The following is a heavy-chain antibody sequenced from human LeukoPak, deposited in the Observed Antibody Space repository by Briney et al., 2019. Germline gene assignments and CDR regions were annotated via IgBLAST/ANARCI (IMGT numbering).Heavy chain of an antibody. D-gene: IGHD5-18*01. Sequence: PSETLSLTCAVYGGSFSGYYWSWIRQPPGKGLEWIGEINHSGSTTYNPSLKSRVTISVDTSKSQFSLKLRSVTAADTAVYYCARGHVGSYVLYYYYGMDVWGRGTPVTVSS. CDR2: INHSGST. J-gene: IGHJ6*02. V-gene: IGHV4-34*01. CDR3: ARGHVGSYVLYYYYGMDV. CDR1: GGSFSGYY.